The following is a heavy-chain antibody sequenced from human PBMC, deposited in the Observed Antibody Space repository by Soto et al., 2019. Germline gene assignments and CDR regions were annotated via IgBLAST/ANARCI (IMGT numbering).Heavy chain of an antibody. CDR3: ARGGSGGRSASLFDY. Sequence: SETLSLTCSVSGCSIRTSSHYCGCIRQSRGKGLEWIGSIYYSGSTYYNPSLRSRVTISVDTSRNQFSLKLRSVTAADTAVYYCARGGSGGRSASLFDYWGQGTLVTVSS. D-gene: IGHD2-15*01. J-gene: IGHJ4*02. V-gene: IGHV4-39*01. CDR2: IYYSGST. CDR1: GCSIRTSSHY.